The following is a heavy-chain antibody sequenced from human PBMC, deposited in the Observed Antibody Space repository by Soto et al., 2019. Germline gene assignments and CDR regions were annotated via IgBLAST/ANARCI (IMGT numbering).Heavy chain of an antibody. CDR2: IYSGGST. CDR1: GFPLKSSY. V-gene: IGHV3-53*01. CDR3: ARGPHVGISTS. J-gene: IGHJ4*02. Sequence: GSLKPLWSASGFPLKSSYLRCDRQAPGKGLEWLSVIYSGGSTYYAESVMGRFTISRDNSKNTLNLQMNALRVEDTAVYYCARGPHVGISTSWGQGTLVTVSS. D-gene: IGHD2-2*01.